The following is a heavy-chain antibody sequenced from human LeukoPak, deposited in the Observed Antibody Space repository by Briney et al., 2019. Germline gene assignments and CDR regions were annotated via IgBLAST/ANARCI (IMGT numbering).Heavy chain of an antibody. D-gene: IGHD5-18*01. V-gene: IGHV3-30*19. J-gene: IGHJ4*02. CDR2: ISYDGSNK. CDR1: GFTFSSYG. CDR3: ARRGGDLYTAMVTDFDY. Sequence: GKSLRLSCAASGFTFSSYGMHWVRQAPGKGLEWVAVISYDGSNKYYADSVKGRFTISRDNSKNTLYLQMNSLRAEDTAVYYCARRGGDLYTAMVTDFDYWGQGTLVTVSS.